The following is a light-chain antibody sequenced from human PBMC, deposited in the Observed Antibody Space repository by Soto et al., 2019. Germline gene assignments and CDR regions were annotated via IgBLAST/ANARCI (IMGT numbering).Light chain of an antibody. V-gene: IGKV1-39*01. J-gene: IGKJ1*01. CDR1: QSISSY. Sequence: DIQMTQTPSSLSASRGDRDIGTCRASQSISSYLNWYQQKPGKAPKLLIFAASSLQGGVPSRFSVSGSGAEFTLTISSLQPDDFATYYCQHYNSYSEAFGQGTKVDIK. CDR2: AAS. CDR3: QHYNSYSEA.